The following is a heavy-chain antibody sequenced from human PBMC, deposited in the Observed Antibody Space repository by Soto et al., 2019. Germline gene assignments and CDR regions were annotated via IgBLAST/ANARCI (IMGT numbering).Heavy chain of an antibody. CDR2: INHSGST. CDR1: GGSLSGYY. CDR3: ARGDVVVPAASHDAFDI. V-gene: IGHV4-34*01. J-gene: IGHJ3*02. Sequence: QVQLQQWGAGLLKPSETLSLTCAVYGGSLSGYYWSWIRQPPGKGLEWIGEINHSGSTNYNPSLKSRVTISVDTSKNQFSLKLSSVTAADTAVYYCARGDVVVPAASHDAFDIWGQGTMVTVSS. D-gene: IGHD2-2*01.